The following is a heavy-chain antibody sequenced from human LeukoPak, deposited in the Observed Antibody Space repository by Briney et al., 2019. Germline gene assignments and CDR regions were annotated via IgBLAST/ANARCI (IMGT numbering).Heavy chain of an antibody. CDR2: IKQDGSEK. CDR3: ARDPSIVVVISYYFDY. CDR1: GFTFSSYW. J-gene: IGHJ4*02. Sequence: GGSLRLSCAASGFTFSSYWMSWVRQAPGKGLEWVANIKQDGSEKYYVDSVKGRFTISRDNAKNSLYLQTNSLRAEDTAVYYCARDPSIVVVISYYFDYWGQGTLVTVSS. D-gene: IGHD3-22*01. V-gene: IGHV3-7*01.